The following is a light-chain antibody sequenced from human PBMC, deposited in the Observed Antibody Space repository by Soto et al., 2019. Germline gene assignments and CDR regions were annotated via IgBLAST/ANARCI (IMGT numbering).Light chain of an antibody. V-gene: IGKV3-20*01. CDR3: QQYGGSPRIT. Sequence: EIVLTQSPVTLSLSPGERATLSCRASQSVSSSYLAWYQQKPGQAPRLLIYGASSRATGIPDRFSGSGSGTDFTLTISRLEPEDFAVYYCQQYGGSPRITFGQGTRLEIK. CDR1: QSVSSSY. CDR2: GAS. J-gene: IGKJ5*01.